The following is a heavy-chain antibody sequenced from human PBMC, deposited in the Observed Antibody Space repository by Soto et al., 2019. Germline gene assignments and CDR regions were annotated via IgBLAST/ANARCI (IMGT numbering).Heavy chain of an antibody. CDR2: INPNSGGT. CDR1: GYTFTGYY. J-gene: IGHJ5*02. CDR3: ARHYYGSGSYDGGWFDP. D-gene: IGHD3-10*01. Sequence: QVQLVQSGAEVKKPGASVKVSCKASGYTFTGYYMHWVRQAPGQGLEWMGWINPNSGGTNYAQKFQGWVTMTRXKSNSXXYMEMSRLRSDDTAVYYCARHYYGSGSYDGGWFDPWGQGTLVTVSS. V-gene: IGHV1-2*04.